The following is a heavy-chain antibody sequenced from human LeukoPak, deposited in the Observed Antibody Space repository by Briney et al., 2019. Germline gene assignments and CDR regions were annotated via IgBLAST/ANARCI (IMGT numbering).Heavy chain of an antibody. CDR3: ARRWELLFLHDAFDI. CDR2: INPNSGGT. CDR1: GYTFTGYY. V-gene: IGHV1-2*02. J-gene: IGHJ3*02. Sequence: ASVKVSCKASGYTFTGYYMHWVRQAPGQGLEWMGWINPNSGGTKYAQKFQGRVTMTRDTSISTAYMELSRLRSDDTAVYYCARRWELLFLHDAFDIWGQGTMVTVSS. D-gene: IGHD1-26*01.